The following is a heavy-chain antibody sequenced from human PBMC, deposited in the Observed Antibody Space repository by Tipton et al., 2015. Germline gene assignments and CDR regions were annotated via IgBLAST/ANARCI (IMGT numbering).Heavy chain of an antibody. CDR3: ARGHSAGSYYSCWFDP. D-gene: IGHD2-15*01. Sequence: TLSLTCTVSAYSISSDYYWGWIRQPPGKGLEWIGSISHSGNTYYNPSLKSRVTMSRDTSENQFSLRLSSVTAADTAVYYCARGHSAGSYYSCWFDPWGQGTLVTVSS. CDR1: AYSISSDYY. V-gene: IGHV4-38-2*02. CDR2: ISHSGNT. J-gene: IGHJ5*02.